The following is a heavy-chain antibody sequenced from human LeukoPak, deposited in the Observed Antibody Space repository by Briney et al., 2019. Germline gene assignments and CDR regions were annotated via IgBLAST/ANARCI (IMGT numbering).Heavy chain of an antibody. D-gene: IGHD3-22*01. J-gene: IGHJ4*02. Sequence: SVKVSCKASGGTFSSYAISWVRQAPGQGLEWMGGIIPIFGTANYAQKFQGRVTITADESTSTAYMELSSLRSEDTAVYYCAISTYYYDSSGYYEVDYFDYWGQGTLVTVSS. CDR1: GGTFSSYA. CDR3: AISTYYYDSSGYYEVDYFDY. V-gene: IGHV1-69*13. CDR2: IIPIFGTA.